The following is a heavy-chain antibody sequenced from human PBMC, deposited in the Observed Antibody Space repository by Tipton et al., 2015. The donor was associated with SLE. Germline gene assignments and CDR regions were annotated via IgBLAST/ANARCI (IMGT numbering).Heavy chain of an antibody. D-gene: IGHD2-15*01. Sequence: TLSLTCAVSVVSISSSSYYWGWIRPPPGKGLEWIGSIFYSGSTNYNPSLTSRVTISVDTSKNQFSLKLSSVTAADTAADYPVGGGFPSSGWGMDVWGQGTTVTVSS. CDR1: VVSISSSSYY. V-gene: IGHV4-39*07. CDR3: VGGGFPSSGWGMDV. CDR2: IFYSGST. J-gene: IGHJ6*02.